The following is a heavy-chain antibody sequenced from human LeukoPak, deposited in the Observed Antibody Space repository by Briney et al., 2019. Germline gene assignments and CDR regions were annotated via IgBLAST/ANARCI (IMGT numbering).Heavy chain of an antibody. CDR3: ARAHDYRSAWFDP. V-gene: IGHV4-61*02. Sequence: NPSQTLSLTCTASGGSISSGSYYWSWIRQPAGKGLEWIGRIYTSGSTNYNPSLKSRVTISVDTSKNQFSLKLSSVTAADTAVYYCARAHDYRSAWFDPWGQGTLVTVSS. D-gene: IGHD4-11*01. J-gene: IGHJ5*02. CDR1: GGSISSGSYY. CDR2: IYTSGST.